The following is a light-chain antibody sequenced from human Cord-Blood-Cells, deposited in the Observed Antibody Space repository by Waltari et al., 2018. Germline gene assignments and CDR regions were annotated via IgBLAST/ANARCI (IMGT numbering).Light chain of an antibody. V-gene: IGKV4-1*01. CDR1: QSVLYSSNNKNY. CDR3: QQYYSTPLT. Sequence: DIVIPQSPDSLAVSLGERATINCKSSQSVLYSSNNKNYLAWYQQKPGQPPKLLIYWASTRQSGVPDRFSGSGSGTDVTLPISSLQAEDVAVYYCQQYYSTPLTFGGGTKVEIK. J-gene: IGKJ4*01. CDR2: WAS.